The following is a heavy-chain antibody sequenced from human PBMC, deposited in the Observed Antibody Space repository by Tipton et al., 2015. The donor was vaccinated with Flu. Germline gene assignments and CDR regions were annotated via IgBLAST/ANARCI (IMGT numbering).Heavy chain of an antibody. CDR2: IYYSGST. CDR3: ARDSPYDSSGYYSDY. D-gene: IGHD3-22*01. CDR1: GGPISSYY. V-gene: IGHV4-59*01. Sequence: TLSLTCTVSGGPISSYYWSWIRQPPGKGLEWIGYIYYSGSTNYNPSLKSRVTISVDTSKNQFSLKLTSVTAADTAIYYCARDSPYDSSGYYSDYWGQGTQVTVSS. J-gene: IGHJ4*02.